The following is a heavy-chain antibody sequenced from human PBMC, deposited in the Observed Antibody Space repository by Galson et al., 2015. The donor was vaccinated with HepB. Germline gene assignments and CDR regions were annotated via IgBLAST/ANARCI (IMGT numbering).Heavy chain of an antibody. CDR1: GYSFSRHW. D-gene: IGHD2-2*01. CDR2: IYPADSDA. J-gene: IGHJ4*02. V-gene: IGHV5-51*01. Sequence: QSGAEVKKPGESLKISCKSSGYSFSRHWIGWVRQMPGKGLEWMAIIYPADSDARYSPSFEGQVIISSDKSNNSAYLQWSSLKASDTAMYYCVRPVVVPAALVPNYFDCWGQGTLVTVSS. CDR3: VRPVVVPAALVPNYFDC.